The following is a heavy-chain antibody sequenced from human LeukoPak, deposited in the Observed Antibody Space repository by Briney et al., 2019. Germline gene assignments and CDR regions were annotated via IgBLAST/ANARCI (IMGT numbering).Heavy chain of an antibody. CDR2: IYYSGST. Sequence: SETLSLTCTVSGGSISSSSYYWGWIRQPPGKGLEWIGSIYYSGSTYYNPSLKSRVTISVDTSKNQFSLKLSSVTAADTAVYYCASGGGTTVTPNFDYWGQGTLVTVSS. CDR1: GGSISSSSYY. CDR3: ASGGGTTVTPNFDY. V-gene: IGHV4-39*07. D-gene: IGHD4-17*01. J-gene: IGHJ4*02.